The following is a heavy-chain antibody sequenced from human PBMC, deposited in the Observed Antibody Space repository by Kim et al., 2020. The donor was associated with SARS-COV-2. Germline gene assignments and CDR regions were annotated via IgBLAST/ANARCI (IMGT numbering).Heavy chain of an antibody. Sequence: GGSLRLSCAASGFTFDDYAMHWVRQAPGKGLEWVSLISGDGGSTYYADSVKGRFTISRDNSKNSLYLQMNSLRTEDTALYYCAKDFGNDPLWFGAIVRSSYFYGMDVCGQGTTVTVSS. D-gene: IGHD3-10*01. CDR1: GFTFDDYA. CDR3: AKDFGNDPLWFGAIVRSSYFYGMDV. V-gene: IGHV3-43*02. CDR2: ISGDGGST. J-gene: IGHJ6*02.